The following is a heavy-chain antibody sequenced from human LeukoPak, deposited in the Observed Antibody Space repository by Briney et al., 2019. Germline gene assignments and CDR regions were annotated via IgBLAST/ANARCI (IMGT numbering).Heavy chain of an antibody. V-gene: IGHV1-69*13. CDR2: IIPILGTA. Sequence: SVKVSCKASGGTFSSYAISWVRQAPGQGLEWMGGIIPILGTANYAQKFQGRVTITADESTSTAYMELSSLRSEDTAVYYCASGYCSGGSCYSFERYFDYWGQGTLVTVSS. CDR1: GGTFSSYA. CDR3: ASGYCSGGSCYSFERYFDY. J-gene: IGHJ4*02. D-gene: IGHD2-15*01.